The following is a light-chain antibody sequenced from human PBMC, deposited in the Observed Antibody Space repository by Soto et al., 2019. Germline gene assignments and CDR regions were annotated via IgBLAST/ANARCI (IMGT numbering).Light chain of an antibody. CDR2: AAS. CDR1: QSISSY. V-gene: IGKV1-39*01. Sequence: DIPMTQSPSSLSASVGDRVTITCRASQSISSYLNWYQQKPGKAPKLLIYAASSLQSGVPSRFSGSGSGTDFTLTISSLHPEDFATYYCQQSYSTPPYTFGQGTKLEIK. J-gene: IGKJ2*01. CDR3: QQSYSTPPYT.